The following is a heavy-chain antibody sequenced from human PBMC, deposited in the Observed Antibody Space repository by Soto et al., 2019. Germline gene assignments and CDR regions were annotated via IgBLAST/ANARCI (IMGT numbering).Heavy chain of an antibody. J-gene: IGHJ4*02. CDR3: ARDFRASSGWPRGYLDY. Sequence: QVKLVESGGSVVQPGRSLRLSCAPSGFTFTAYAFHWVRQAPGKGLEWVSVISYDGRNIYYADSVKGRFTISRDNSKNTLYLQMNSLRAEDTAVYYCARDFRASSGWPRGYLDYWGQGALVTVSS. D-gene: IGHD6-19*01. CDR1: GFTFTAYA. CDR2: ISYDGRNI. V-gene: IGHV3-30*04.